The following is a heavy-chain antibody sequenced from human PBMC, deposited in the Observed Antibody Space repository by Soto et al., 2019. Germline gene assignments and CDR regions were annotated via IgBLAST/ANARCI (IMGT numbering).Heavy chain of an antibody. J-gene: IGHJ6*02. D-gene: IGHD3-9*01. Sequence: GGSLRLSCAASGFTFSSYWMSWVRQAPGKGLEWVANIKQDGSEKYYVDSVKGRFTISRDNAKNSLYLQMNSLRAEDTAVYYCARDLGNYDILTGYYISYYYGMDVWGQGTTVTVSS. CDR3: ARDLGNYDILTGYYISYYYGMDV. CDR2: IKQDGSEK. V-gene: IGHV3-7*01. CDR1: GFTFSSYW.